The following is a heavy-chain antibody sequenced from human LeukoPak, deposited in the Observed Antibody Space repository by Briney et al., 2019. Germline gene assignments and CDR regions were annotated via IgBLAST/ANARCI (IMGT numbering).Heavy chain of an antibody. CDR3: ARQGYYSEDWFDP. CDR1: GGSISSYY. D-gene: IGHD3-22*01. J-gene: IGHJ5*02. CDR2: IYYSGST. Sequence: SETLSLTCTVSGGSISSYYWSWIRQPPGKGLEWIGYIYYSGSTNYNPSLKSRVTISVDTSKNQFSLKLSSVTAADTAVYYCARQGYYSEDWFDPWGQGTPVTVSS. V-gene: IGHV4-59*01.